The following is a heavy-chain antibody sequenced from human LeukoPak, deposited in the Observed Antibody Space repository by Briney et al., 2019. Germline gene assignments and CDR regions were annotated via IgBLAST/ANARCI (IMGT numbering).Heavy chain of an antibody. J-gene: IGHJ6*03. V-gene: IGHV4-39*01. CDR3: AREGMTTDYYYYYYMDV. CDR2: IYYSGST. Sequence: SETLSLTCTVSGDSISSSSYYWGWIRQPPGKGLEWIGSIYYSGSTYYNPSLKSRDTISVDTSKNQFSLKLNSVTAADTAVYYCAREGMTTDYYYYYYMDVWGKGTTVTVSS. D-gene: IGHD4-17*01. CDR1: GDSISSSSYY.